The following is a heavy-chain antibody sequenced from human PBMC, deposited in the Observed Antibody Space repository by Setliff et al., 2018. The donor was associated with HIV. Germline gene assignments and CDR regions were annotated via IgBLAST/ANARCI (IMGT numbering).Heavy chain of an antibody. V-gene: IGHV1-69*10. J-gene: IGHJ3*02. CDR1: RGTFTTYA. CDR3: ARVLKGYSSSYEAFDI. D-gene: IGHD3-22*01. CDR2: IIPILNVA. Sequence: ASVKVSCKTSRGTFTTYAFSWVRQAPGQGLEWVGGIIPILNVAKYPQKFHGRVTITADKSTSTVYMELSSLRSEDTAMYYCARVLKGYSSSYEAFDIWGQGTKVTVSS.